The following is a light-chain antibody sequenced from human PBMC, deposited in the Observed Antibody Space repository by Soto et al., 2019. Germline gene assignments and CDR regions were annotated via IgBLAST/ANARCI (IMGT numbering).Light chain of an antibody. V-gene: IGKV3-11*01. CDR2: DAS. CDR3: QQRSEWPRT. CDR1: QSISSS. Sequence: IVLTQSLPTLTLSQGERATLSCRPSQSISSSLACYQQKPGQAPRLLIYDASTRATGFPARFSGSGSGTDFTLTIGSLEPEDFAVCYCQQRSEWPRTFGQGTKV. J-gene: IGKJ1*01.